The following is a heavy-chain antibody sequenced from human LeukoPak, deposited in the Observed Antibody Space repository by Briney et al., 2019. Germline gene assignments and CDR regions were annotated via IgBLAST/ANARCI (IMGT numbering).Heavy chain of an antibody. J-gene: IGHJ4*02. V-gene: IGHV3-74*01. CDR3: VRAVGGNDGRTFGY. CDR1: GITFSSYW. CDR2: VSSDGSIT. D-gene: IGHD3-3*01. Sequence: GGSLRLSCAASGITFSSYWMHWVRQAPGKGLVWVSRVSSDGSITDYTDSVKGRFTISRDNAKNTLYLQMNSLRAEDTAMYYCVRAVGGNDGRTFGYWAQGTLVTVSS.